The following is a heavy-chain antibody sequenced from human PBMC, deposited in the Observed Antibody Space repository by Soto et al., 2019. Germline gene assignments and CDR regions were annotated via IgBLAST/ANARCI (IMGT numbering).Heavy chain of an antibody. CDR3: SMDFDY. J-gene: IGHJ4*02. V-gene: IGHV4-59*04. CDR2: IYYSGST. CDR1: GGSISSYY. D-gene: IGHD2-2*03. Sequence: PSETLSLTCTVSGGSISSYYWSWIRQPPGKGLEWIGYIYYSGSTYKSPSLKSRVTISVDTSKNQFSLKLTSVTAADTAVYYCSMDFDYWGQGALVTVSS.